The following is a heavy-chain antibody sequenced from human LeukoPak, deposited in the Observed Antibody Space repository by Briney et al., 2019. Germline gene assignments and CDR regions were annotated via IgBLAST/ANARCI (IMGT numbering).Heavy chain of an antibody. V-gene: IGHV1-46*01. CDR1: GYTFTSYY. CDR2: INPSGGST. CDR3: ARTGGPPNCSSTSCYLDAFDI. D-gene: IGHD2-2*01. J-gene: IGHJ3*02. Sequence: ASVKVSCKASGYTFTSYYMHWVRQAPGQGLEWMGIINPSGGSTSYAQKFQGRVTITTDESTSTAYMELSSLRSEDTAVYYCARTGGPPNCSSTSCYLDAFDIWGQGTMVTVSS.